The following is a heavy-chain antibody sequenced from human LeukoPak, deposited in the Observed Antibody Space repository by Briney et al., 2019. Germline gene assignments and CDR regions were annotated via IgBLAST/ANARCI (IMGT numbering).Heavy chain of an antibody. J-gene: IGHJ4*02. V-gene: IGHV1-2*06. Sequence: ASVKVSCKASGYTFTGYYMHGVRQAPGQGLEWMGRINPNSGGTNYAQKFQGRVTMTRDTSISTAYMELRRLRSDHTAVYYCAIPGRGLVIDYWGQGTLVTVSS. CDR1: GYTFTGYY. CDR2: INPNSGGT. D-gene: IGHD3-10*01. CDR3: AIPGRGLVIDY.